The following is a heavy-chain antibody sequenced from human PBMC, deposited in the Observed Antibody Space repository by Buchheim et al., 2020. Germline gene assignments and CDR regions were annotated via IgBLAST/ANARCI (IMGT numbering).Heavy chain of an antibody. Sequence: QVQLQESGPGLVKSSETLSLTCSVSGGSVSSFFWSWIRQPPGKGLEWIGYTYYSGSAFYNPSLKGRVTISVDTSKNQFSLNLSSVTAADTAVYYCARGPTGGVVITTPFDYWGQGTL. D-gene: IGHD3-3*01. V-gene: IGHV4-59*02. CDR1: GGSVSSFF. CDR3: ARGPTGGVVITTPFDY. CDR2: TYYSGSA. J-gene: IGHJ4*02.